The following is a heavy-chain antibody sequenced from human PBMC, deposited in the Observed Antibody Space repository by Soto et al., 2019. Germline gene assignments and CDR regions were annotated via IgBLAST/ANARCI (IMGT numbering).Heavy chain of an antibody. CDR1: GFTFSSCT. CDR2: ISPITSHI. J-gene: IGHJ6*02. Sequence: EVHLVESGGGLVKPGGSLRLSCAVSGFTFSSCTMNWVRQAPGKGLEWVPSISPITSHIYYADSVKGRFTISRDNAKNSLFLQMNSLRAEDTAVYYCSGCSGGACHQNYGMDVWGQGTTVTVSS. D-gene: IGHD2-15*01. CDR3: SGCSGGACHQNYGMDV. V-gene: IGHV3-21*01.